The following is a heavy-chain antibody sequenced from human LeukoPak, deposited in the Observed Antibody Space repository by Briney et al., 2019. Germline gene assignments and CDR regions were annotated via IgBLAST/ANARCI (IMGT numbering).Heavy chain of an antibody. CDR2: ISSSSSYI. V-gene: IGHV3-21*01. CDR1: GFTFSSYS. CDR3: ARMGEEWLRYYYYMDV. Sequence: PGGSLRLSCAASGFTFSSYSMNWVRQAPGKGLEWVSSISSSSSYIYYADSVKGRFTISRDNAKNSLYLQMNSLRAKDTAVYYCARMGEEWLRYYYYMDVWGKGTTVTVSS. D-gene: IGHD3-3*01. J-gene: IGHJ6*03.